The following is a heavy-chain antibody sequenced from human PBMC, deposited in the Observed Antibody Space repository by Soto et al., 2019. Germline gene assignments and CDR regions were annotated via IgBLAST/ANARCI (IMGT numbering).Heavy chain of an antibody. D-gene: IGHD3-3*01. V-gene: IGHV1-46*01. Sequence: ASVKVSCKAPGDTFTSYYLNWVRQAPGQGLGWMGVINPHGGSTKYAQKFQGRVTMTRDTSRSTVYMELRSLRHDDTAIYYCARSSGGNFGIIIEGSNWFDPWGQRTLVTVSS. CDR2: INPHGGST. J-gene: IGHJ5*02. CDR3: ARSSGGNFGIIIEGSNWFDP. CDR1: GDTFTSYY.